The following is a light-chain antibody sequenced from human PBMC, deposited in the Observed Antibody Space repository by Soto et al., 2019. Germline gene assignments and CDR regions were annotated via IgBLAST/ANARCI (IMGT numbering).Light chain of an antibody. Sequence: DIQMTQSPPSLSASVGDRVTITCQASQGIRNFVAWYQQKPGKAPKLLIYAASTLQSGVPSRFSGSGSGTDFTRTINGLQPEDVATYSCQKYSSVPVFGPGTKVEIK. CDR2: AAS. CDR3: QKYSSVPV. J-gene: IGKJ3*01. V-gene: IGKV1-27*01. CDR1: QGIRNF.